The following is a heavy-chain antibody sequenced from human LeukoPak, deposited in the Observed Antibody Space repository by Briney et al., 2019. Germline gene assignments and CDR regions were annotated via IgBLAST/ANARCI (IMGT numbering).Heavy chain of an antibody. CDR3: ARAYSSSSGRDAFDS. Sequence: PGGSLRLSCAASGFTFNSYNMNWVRQAPGKGMELVSYISSSSSTIYYADSVKGRFTISRDSAKTSLFLQMNSLRDEDTAVYYCARAYSSSSGRDAFDSWGLGTLVTVSS. CDR2: ISSSSSTI. V-gene: IGHV3-48*02. CDR1: GFTFNSYN. J-gene: IGHJ3*02. D-gene: IGHD6-6*01.